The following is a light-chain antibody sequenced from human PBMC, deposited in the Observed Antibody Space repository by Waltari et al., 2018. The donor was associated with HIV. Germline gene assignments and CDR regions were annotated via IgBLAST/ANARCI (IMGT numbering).Light chain of an antibody. V-gene: IGLV1-36*01. Sequence: QSVLTQPPSVSEAPRQRVTISCSGSSSNLGSNAVNWYQQVPGQATQRLIYYDGLLSSGVSDRFSGSKSGTSASLAIRGLQSEDEADYYCAAWDDSLNGYVFGSGTKVTVL. J-gene: IGLJ1*01. CDR1: SSNLGSNA. CDR2: YDG. CDR3: AAWDDSLNGYV.